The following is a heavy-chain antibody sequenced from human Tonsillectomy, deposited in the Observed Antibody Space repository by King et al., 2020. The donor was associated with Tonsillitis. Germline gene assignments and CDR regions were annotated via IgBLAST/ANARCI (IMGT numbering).Heavy chain of an antibody. D-gene: IGHD3-3*01. J-gene: IGHJ4*01. CDR3: ARSXXSGYYSLFDY. CDR1: GYSFASLW. Sequence: EVQLVESGPEVKKPGESLKISCKGSGYSFASLWIGWVRQMPGKGLEWMGIIYPGDSDTRYSPSFXGQVTIXADKSISTAYLQWSSLKASDTAMYYCARSXXSGYYSLFDYWGXXTLVTVLS. CDR2: IYPGDSDT. V-gene: IGHV5-51*01.